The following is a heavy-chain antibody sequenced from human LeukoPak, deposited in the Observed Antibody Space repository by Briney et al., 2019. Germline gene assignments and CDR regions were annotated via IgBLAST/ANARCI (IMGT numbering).Heavy chain of an antibody. CDR1: GLTFNTYT. V-gene: IGHV3-48*02. CDR3: ARRGDYLDY. Sequence: PGGSLRLSCAASGLTFNTYTMNWVRQAPGKGLEWVSYISGGSSTIYYADFVKGRFTISRDNAKKSLYLQMNSLRDEDTAVYYCARRGDYLDYWGQGSLVTVSS. J-gene: IGHJ4*02. CDR2: ISGGSSTI.